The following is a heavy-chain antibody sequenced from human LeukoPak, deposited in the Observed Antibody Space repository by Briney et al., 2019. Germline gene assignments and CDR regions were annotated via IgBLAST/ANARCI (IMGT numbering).Heavy chain of an antibody. Sequence: SETLSLTCTVSGGSISSSSYYWGWIRQPPGKGLEWIGNIYYSGTTNYNPSLKSRVTISVDTSKNQFSLKLSSVTAADTAVYYCARDPAVDFWSDNASDYWGQGTLVTVSS. V-gene: IGHV4-61*01. J-gene: IGHJ4*02. D-gene: IGHD3-3*01. CDR1: GGSISSSSYY. CDR2: IYYSGTT. CDR3: ARDPAVDFWSDNASDY.